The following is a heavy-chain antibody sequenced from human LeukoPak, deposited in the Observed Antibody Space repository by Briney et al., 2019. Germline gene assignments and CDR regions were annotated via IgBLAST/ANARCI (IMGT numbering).Heavy chain of an antibody. V-gene: IGHV1-69*05. J-gene: IGHJ4*02. CDR3: ARDRRTIFGVVTMLY. Sequence: GASVKVSCKASGGTFSSYAISWVRQAPGQGLEWMGGIIPIFGTANYAQKLQGRVTMTTDTSTSTAYMELRSLRSDDTAVYYCARDRRTIFGVVTMLYWGQGTLVTVSS. CDR1: GGTFSSYA. D-gene: IGHD3-3*01. CDR2: IIPIFGTA.